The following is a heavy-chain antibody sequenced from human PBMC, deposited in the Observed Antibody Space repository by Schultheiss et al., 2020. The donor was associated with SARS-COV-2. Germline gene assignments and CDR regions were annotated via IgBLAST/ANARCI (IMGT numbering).Heavy chain of an antibody. CDR3: AKDYRDHSFGY. CDR2: ISGSGGST. D-gene: IGHD1-26*01. Sequence: GESLKISCAASGFTFSSYAMSWVRQAPGKGLEWVSAISGSGGSTYYADSVKGRFTISRDNSKNTLYLQMNSLRAEDTAVYYCAKDYRDHSFGYWGQGTLVTVSS. V-gene: IGHV3-23*01. CDR1: GFTFSSYA. J-gene: IGHJ4*02.